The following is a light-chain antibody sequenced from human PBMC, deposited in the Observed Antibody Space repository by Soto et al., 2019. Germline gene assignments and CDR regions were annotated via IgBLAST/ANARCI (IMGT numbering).Light chain of an antibody. J-gene: IGKJ1*01. CDR3: QQYGSSPRT. Sequence: EIVLTQSPGTLSLSPGERATLSCRASQSVSSSYLAWYQQKPGQAPRLLTYGVSSRATGIPDRFSGSGSGTDFTLTISRLEPEDFAVYYCQQYGSSPRTFGQGTKVDIK. V-gene: IGKV3-20*01. CDR1: QSVSSSY. CDR2: GVS.